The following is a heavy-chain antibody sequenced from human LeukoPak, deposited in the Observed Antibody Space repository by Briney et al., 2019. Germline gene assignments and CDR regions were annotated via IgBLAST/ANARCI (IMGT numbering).Heavy chain of an antibody. CDR1: GFTVSSNY. V-gene: IGHV3-53*01. J-gene: IGHJ4*02. CDR2: IYSGGST. D-gene: IGHD6-13*01. CDR3: ARGKQQLVVDY. Sequence: GGSLRLSCAASGFTVSSNYLSWVRQAPGKGLEWVSVIYSGGSTYYADSVKGRFTISRDNSKNTLYLQMNSLRAEDTAVYYCARGKQQLVVDYWGQGTLVTVSS.